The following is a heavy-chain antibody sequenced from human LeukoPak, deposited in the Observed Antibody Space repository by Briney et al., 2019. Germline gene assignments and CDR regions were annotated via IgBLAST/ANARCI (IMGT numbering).Heavy chain of an antibody. Sequence: ASVKVSCKASGYTFTSYGISWVRQAPGQGLEWMGWISAYNGNTNYAQKLQGRVTMTTDTSTSTAYMELRSLRSDDTAVYYCARDPDYDFWSGYRYWGQVTLVTVSS. D-gene: IGHD3-3*01. CDR2: ISAYNGNT. V-gene: IGHV1-18*01. CDR1: GYTFTSYG. CDR3: ARDPDYDFWSGYRY. J-gene: IGHJ4*02.